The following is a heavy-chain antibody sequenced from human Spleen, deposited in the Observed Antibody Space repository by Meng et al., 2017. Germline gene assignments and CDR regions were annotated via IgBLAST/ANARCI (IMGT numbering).Heavy chain of an antibody. V-gene: IGHV4-4*02. Sequence: QVQLQESGPGLVTPSGTLSLTGAVAGGSISSNNWWSWVRQPPGKGLEWIGEIYHSGSTNYNPSLKSRVTMSVDKSKNQFSLKLSSVTAADTAVYYCASQVFSGLNWFGPWGQGTLVTVSS. J-gene: IGHJ5*02. D-gene: IGHD3-10*01. CDR1: GGSISSNNW. CDR3: ASQVFSGLNWFGP. CDR2: IYHSGST.